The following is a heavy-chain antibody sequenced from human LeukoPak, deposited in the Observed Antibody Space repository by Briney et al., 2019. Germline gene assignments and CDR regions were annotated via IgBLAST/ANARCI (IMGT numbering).Heavy chain of an antibody. V-gene: IGHV3-33*01. D-gene: IGHD1-26*01. CDR1: GFTFSRYG. CDR3: TRGGRYTSYYWQY. J-gene: IGHJ4*02. CDR2: IRYDGSNK. Sequence: GRSLRLSCGASGFTFSRYGMHWVRQAPGKGLEWVAFIRYDGSNKYYADSAKGRFTISRDNAENTLYLHMTSLRADDTAVYYCTRGGRYTSYYWQYWGPGTLVTVSS.